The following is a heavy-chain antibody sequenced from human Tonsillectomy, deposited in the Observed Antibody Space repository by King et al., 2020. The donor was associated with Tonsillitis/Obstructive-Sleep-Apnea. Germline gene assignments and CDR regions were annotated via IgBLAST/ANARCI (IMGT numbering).Heavy chain of an antibody. CDR2: ISGSST. V-gene: IGHV3-23*04. CDR3: AKVLKHYSRSSGMDV. Sequence: VQLVESGGGLVQPGGSLRLSCAASGFTFSSYAMSWVRQAPGKGLEWVSNISGSSTYYADSVKGRFTISRDNSKNTLFLQMNSLRAEDTAVYYCAKVLKHYSRSSGMDVWGKGTTVTVSS. CDR1: GFTFSSYA. J-gene: IGHJ6*03. D-gene: IGHD6-6*01.